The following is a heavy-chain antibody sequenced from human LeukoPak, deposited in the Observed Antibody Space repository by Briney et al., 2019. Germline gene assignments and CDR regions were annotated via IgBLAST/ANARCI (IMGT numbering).Heavy chain of an antibody. V-gene: IGHV1-18*01. D-gene: IGHD5-12*01. CDR1: GYTFTSYG. Sequence: ASVTLSFKASGYTFTSYGISWVRQAPGQGLEWMGWISAYNGNTNYAQKLQGRVTMTTDTSTSTAYMELRSLRSDDTAVYYCATYDPDFYFDYWGQGTLVTVSS. CDR2: ISAYNGNT. J-gene: IGHJ4*02. CDR3: ATYDPDFYFDY.